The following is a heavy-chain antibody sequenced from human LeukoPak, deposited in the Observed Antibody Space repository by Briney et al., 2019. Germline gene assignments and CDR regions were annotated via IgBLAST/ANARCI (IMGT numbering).Heavy chain of an antibody. CDR1: GFTFSSYA. CDR3: ASSASPRNDFWSGYYMAVYFDY. J-gene: IGHJ4*02. Sequence: PGGSLRLSCAASGFTFSSYAMSWVRQAPGKGLEWVSAISGSGGSTYYADSVKGRFTISRDNSKNTLYLQMNSLRAEDTAVYYCASSASPRNDFWSGYYMAVYFDYWGQGTLVTVSS. D-gene: IGHD3-3*01. V-gene: IGHV3-23*01. CDR2: ISGSGGST.